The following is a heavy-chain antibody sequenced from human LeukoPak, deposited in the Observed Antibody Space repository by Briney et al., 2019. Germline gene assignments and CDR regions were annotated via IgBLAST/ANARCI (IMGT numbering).Heavy chain of an antibody. Sequence: NSSETLSLTCNVSGGSISSDYWSWIRQPPGKGLEWIGNIYYSGSTNYNPSLKSRVTISVDPSKSHFSLNLTSVSAADTAVYYCAGSTWYLDFDSWGQGSLVTVSS. D-gene: IGHD6-13*01. V-gene: IGHV4-59*08. CDR2: IYYSGST. J-gene: IGHJ4*02. CDR3: AGSTWYLDFDS. CDR1: GGSISSDY.